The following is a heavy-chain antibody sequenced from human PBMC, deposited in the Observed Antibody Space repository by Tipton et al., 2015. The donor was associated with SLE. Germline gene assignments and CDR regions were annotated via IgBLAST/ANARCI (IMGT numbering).Heavy chain of an antibody. CDR1: GGSISSSSYY. CDR2: IYYSGST. D-gene: IGHD1-26*01. CDR3: ARHESGYYFDY. Sequence: LVQPSETLSLTCTVSGGSISSSSYYWGWIRQPPGKGLEWIGSIYYSGSTYYNPSLKSRVTISVDTSKNQFSLNLSSVTAADTAVYYCARHESGYYFDYWGQGTLVTVSS. V-gene: IGHV4-39*01. J-gene: IGHJ4*02.